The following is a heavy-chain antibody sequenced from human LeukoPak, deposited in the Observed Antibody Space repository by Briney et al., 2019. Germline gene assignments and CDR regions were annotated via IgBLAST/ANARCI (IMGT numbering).Heavy chain of an antibody. CDR3: VRGSSTWSPLGDY. D-gene: IGHD6-13*01. V-gene: IGHV3-74*01. J-gene: IGHJ4*02. Sequence: PGGSLRLSCAASGLTFSTYLMHWVRQAPGQGPVWVSRISPDGSTTTYADSVRGRFSISRDNAKNTLYMQMNSLRVDDTAVYYCVRGSSTWSPLGDYWGQGTLVTVST. CDR1: GLTFSTYL. CDR2: ISPDGSTT.